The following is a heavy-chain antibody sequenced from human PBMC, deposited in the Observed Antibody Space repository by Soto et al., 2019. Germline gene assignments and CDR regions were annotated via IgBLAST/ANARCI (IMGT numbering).Heavy chain of an antibody. CDR2: ISHNDEPKI. CDR1: GFSFKNYA. D-gene: IGHD3-10*01. J-gene: IGHJ4*01. Sequence: QVQLVESGGGVVQPGSSLRLSCAASGFSFKNYAFHWVRQAPGKGLEWVALISHNDEPKIFYADSVQGRFTISRDNSKNTVYLLMNSLRDEDTAVYHCARGVRAETYYNAFDYWGQGTQVTVSS. CDR3: ARGVRAETYYNAFDY. V-gene: IGHV3-30-3*01.